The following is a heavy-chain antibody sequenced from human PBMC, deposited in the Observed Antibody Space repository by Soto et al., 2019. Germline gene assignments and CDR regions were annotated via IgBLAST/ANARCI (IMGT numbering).Heavy chain of an antibody. CDR2: IYYSGST. CDR1: GGSIRSNY. CDR3: ARDLTGTTSFDY. V-gene: IGHV4-59*01. Sequence: SETLSLTCKVSGGSIRSNYWSWIRQPPGKGLEWIGYIYYSGSTNYNPSLKSRVTISVDTSKNQFSLKLSSVTAADTAVYYCARDLTGTTSFDYWGQGTLVTVSS. J-gene: IGHJ4*02. D-gene: IGHD1-7*01.